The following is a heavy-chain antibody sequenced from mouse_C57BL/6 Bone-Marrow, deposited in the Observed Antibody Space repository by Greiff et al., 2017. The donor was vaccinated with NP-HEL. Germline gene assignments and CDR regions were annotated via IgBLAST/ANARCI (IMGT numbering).Heavy chain of an antibody. CDR2: IDPENGDT. J-gene: IGHJ4*01. Sequence: EVQRVESGAELVRPGASVKLSCTASGFNIKDDYMHWVKQRPEQGLEWIGWIDPENGDTEYASKFQGKATITADTSSNTAYLQLSSLTSEDTAVYYCTTRHYAMDYWGQGTSVTVSS. V-gene: IGHV14-4*01. CDR3: TTRHYAMDY. CDR1: GFNIKDDY.